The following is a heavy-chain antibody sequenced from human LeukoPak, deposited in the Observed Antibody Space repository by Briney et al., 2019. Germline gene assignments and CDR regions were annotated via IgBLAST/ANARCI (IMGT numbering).Heavy chain of an antibody. V-gene: IGHV3-23*01. D-gene: IGHD1-1*01. J-gene: IGHJ4*02. Sequence: GGSLRLSCAASGFTFSSYAMTWGRQAPGKGLEWVSGISAGDGSPFYADSVKGRFTFSRDNAKNSLYLQMNSLRGEDTAVYYCAREGGWNDLDYWGQGTLVTVSS. CDR3: AREGGWNDLDY. CDR1: GFTFSSYA. CDR2: ISAGDGSP.